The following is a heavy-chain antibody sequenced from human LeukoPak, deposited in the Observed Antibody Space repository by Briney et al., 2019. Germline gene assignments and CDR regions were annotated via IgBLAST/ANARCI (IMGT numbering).Heavy chain of an antibody. CDR2: LSYDGSNK. CDR1: GFTFSSYA. CDR3: AREILTATHYGMAV. V-gene: IGHV3-30-3*01. D-gene: IGHD3-9*01. Sequence: QTGGSLRLSCAASGFTFSSYAMHWVRQAPGKGLEWVAVLSYDGSNKYYADSVKGRFTISRDNSKNTLYLQMNSLRAEDTAVYYCAREILTATHYGMAVWGKGTRVTFSS. J-gene: IGHJ6*04.